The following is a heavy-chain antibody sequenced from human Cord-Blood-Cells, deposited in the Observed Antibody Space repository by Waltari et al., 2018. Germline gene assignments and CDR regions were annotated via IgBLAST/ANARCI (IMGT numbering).Heavy chain of an antibody. J-gene: IGHJ3*02. CDR1: GFPVSSTY. V-gene: IGHV3-53*01. D-gene: IGHD3-10*01. CDR3: ARSNYYGSGSRAFDI. CDR2: IYSGGST. Sequence: EVQLVESGGGLIQPGGSLRLSCAASGFPVSSTYMSWVRQAPGKGLEWVSVIYSGGSTYYADSVKGRFTISRDNSKNTLYLQMNSLRAEDTAVYYCARSNYYGSGSRAFDIWGQGTMVTVSS.